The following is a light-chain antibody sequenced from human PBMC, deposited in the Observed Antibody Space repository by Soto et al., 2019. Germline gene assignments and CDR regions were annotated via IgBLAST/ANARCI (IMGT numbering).Light chain of an antibody. Sequence: EIVLTQSPGTLSPSPGERATLSCRASQSVSNNYLAWYQQKPGQAPRLLIYGASNRATGIPDRFSVSGSATDFTLTISRLEPEDFAVYYCQQYDSSGTFGQGTKVEIK. CDR2: GAS. V-gene: IGKV3-20*01. CDR1: QSVSNNY. J-gene: IGKJ1*01. CDR3: QQYDSSGT.